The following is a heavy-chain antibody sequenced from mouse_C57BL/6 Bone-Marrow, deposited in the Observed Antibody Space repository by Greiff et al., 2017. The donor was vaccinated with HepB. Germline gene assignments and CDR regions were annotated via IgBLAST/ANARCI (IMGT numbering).Heavy chain of an antibody. CDR2: IYPGSGST. CDR1: GYTFTSYW. J-gene: IGHJ3*01. V-gene: IGHV1-55*01. CDR3: ASGFINYDWFAY. Sequence: VQLQQPGAELVKPGASVKMSCKASGYTFTSYWITWVKQRPGQGLEWIGDIYPGSGSTNYNEKFKSKATLTVDTSSSTAYMQLSSLTSEDSAVYSCASGFINYDWFAYWGQGTLVTVSA. D-gene: IGHD1-2*01.